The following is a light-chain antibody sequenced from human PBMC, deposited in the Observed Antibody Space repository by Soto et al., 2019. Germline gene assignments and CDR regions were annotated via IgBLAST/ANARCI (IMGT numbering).Light chain of an antibody. V-gene: IGKV3-20*01. CDR2: GTS. Sequence: IVLTQSPGTLSLSPGESATLSCRASQSISSSFFAWYQHKPGQAPRLLIYGTSNRATGIPDRFSGSGSGTDFTLTISGLEPEDFAVYYCQQDGSSPFTFGPGTKVDI. CDR1: QSISSSF. J-gene: IGKJ3*01. CDR3: QQDGSSPFT.